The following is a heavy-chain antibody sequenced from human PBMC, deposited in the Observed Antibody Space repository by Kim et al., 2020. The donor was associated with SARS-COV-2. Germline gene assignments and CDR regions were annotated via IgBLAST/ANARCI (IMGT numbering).Heavy chain of an antibody. CDR1: GFSVSRHW. V-gene: IGHV3-74*01. J-gene: IGHJ4*02. CDR2: INFDGSSI. CDR3: ARRKDTGGGNTFDY. D-gene: IGHD2-15*01. Sequence: GGSLRLSCAASGFSVSRHWMNWVRQAPGKGLEWVSRINFDGSSISYAHSVKGRFTISRDNAKNTLSLEMNSLRPEDTAVYYCARRKDTGGGNTFDYWGQGTLGTVSS.